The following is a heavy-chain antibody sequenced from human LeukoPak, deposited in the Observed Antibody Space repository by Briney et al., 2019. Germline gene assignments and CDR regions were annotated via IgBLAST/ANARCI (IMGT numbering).Heavy chain of an antibody. CDR3: ARLIPELPAAILSYYYYYMDV. V-gene: IGHV4-39*01. J-gene: IGHJ6*03. CDR2: IDHAGTT. D-gene: IGHD2-2*01. Sequence: SETLSLTCVVSGGSIITNDYWWGWIRQPPGKGLEWIGTIDHAGTTFYNVSLKSRVTISVDTPNNQFSLRLNSVGAADTAVYYCARLIPELPAAILSYYYYYMDVWGKGTTVTISS. CDR1: GGSIITNDYW.